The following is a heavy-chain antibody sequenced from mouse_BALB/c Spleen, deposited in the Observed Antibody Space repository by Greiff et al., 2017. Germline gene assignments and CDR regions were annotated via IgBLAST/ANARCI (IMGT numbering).Heavy chain of an antibody. J-gene: IGHJ2*01. Sequence: EVQVVESGGGLVQPGGSRKLSCAASGFTFSSFGMHWVRQAPEKGLEWVAYISSGSSTIYYADTVKGRFTISRDNPKNTLFLQMTSLRSEDTAMYYCARSYGNYYDYWGQGTTLTVSS. CDR3: ARSYGNYYDY. D-gene: IGHD2-1*01. CDR1: GFTFSSFG. CDR2: ISSGSSTI. V-gene: IGHV5-17*02.